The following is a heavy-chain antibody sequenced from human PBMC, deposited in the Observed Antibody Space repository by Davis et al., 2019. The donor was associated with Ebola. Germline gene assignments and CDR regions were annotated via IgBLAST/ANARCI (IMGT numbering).Heavy chain of an antibody. CDR2: ISAYNGNT. D-gene: IGHD3-10*01. V-gene: IGHV1-18*01. CDR1: GYTFTSYG. Sequence: ASVTVSCKASGYTFTSYGISWVRQAPGQGLEWMGWISAYNGNTNYAQKLQGRVTMTTDTSTSTAYMELRSLRSDDTAVYYCARTGELTYYYGSGPMDVWGQGTTVTVSS. CDR3: ARTGELTYYYGSGPMDV. J-gene: IGHJ6*02.